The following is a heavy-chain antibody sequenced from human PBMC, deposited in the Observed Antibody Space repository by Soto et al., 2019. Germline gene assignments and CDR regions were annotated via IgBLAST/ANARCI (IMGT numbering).Heavy chain of an antibody. CDR3: ARSIGVVIALDY. CDR2: INAGNGNT. Sequence: QVQLVQSGAEEKKPGASVKVSCKASGYTFTSYAMHWVRQAPGQRLEWMGWINAGNGNTKYSQKFQGRVTITRDTSAGTAYIELGRLRSEDTAVYFYARSIGVVIALDYWCQGTLVTVS. V-gene: IGHV1-3*05. CDR1: GYTFTSYA. J-gene: IGHJ4*02. D-gene: IGHD2-21*01.